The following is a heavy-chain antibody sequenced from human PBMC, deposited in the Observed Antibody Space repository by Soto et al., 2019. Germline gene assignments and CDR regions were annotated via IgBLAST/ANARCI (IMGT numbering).Heavy chain of an antibody. CDR2: IYPSDSQT. D-gene: IGHD4-17*01. J-gene: IGHJ5*02. Sequence: PWESLKIPCKGSGCSFSNYWMAWVRQMPGKGLEYIGIIYPSDSQTRYVPSFQGQVTISADKSISTAYLQWSSLKASDTAIYYCARHGFYGDYSSNYFDPWGQGTLVTVSS. CDR1: GCSFSNYW. V-gene: IGHV5-51*01. CDR3: ARHGFYGDYSSNYFDP.